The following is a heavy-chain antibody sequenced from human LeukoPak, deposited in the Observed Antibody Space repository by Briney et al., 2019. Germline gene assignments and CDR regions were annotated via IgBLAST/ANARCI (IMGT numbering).Heavy chain of an antibody. Sequence: ASVKVSCKASGYTFTGYYMHWVRQAPGQGLEWMGWINPNSGGTNYAQKFQGRVTMTRDTSISTAYMELSRLRSDDTAVYYCASGFKAKTMVRGAMGYWGQGTLVTVSS. CDR3: ASGFKAKTMVRGAMGY. D-gene: IGHD3-10*01. CDR1: GYTFTGYY. CDR2: INPNSGGT. J-gene: IGHJ4*02. V-gene: IGHV1-2*02.